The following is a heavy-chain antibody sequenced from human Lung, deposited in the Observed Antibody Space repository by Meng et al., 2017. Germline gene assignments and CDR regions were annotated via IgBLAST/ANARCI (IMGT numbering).Heavy chain of an antibody. CDR1: GYTFINYG. J-gene: IGHJ5*02. D-gene: IGHD3-22*01. CDR3: ARDAVRQSSGYFLSGFDL. Sequence: QVQLVQSGAEVKKPGASVKVSCKASGYTFINYGVVWVRQAPGQGPEWMGWISVYDGNTHYAQRLQDRVTMTTDTSTSTAYMELRSLRSDDTAVYYCARDAVRQSSGYFLSGFDLWGQGTLVTVSS. V-gene: IGHV1-18*01. CDR2: ISVYDGNT.